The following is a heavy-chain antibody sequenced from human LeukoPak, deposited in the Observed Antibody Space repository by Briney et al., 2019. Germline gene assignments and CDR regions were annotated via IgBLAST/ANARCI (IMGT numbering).Heavy chain of an antibody. CDR3: AKITVPPYYDSSGYSPY. CDR2: IRYDGSNK. D-gene: IGHD3-22*01. V-gene: IGHV3-30*02. CDR1: GFTFSSYG. J-gene: IGHJ4*02. Sequence: PGGSLRLSCAASGFTFSSYGMHWVRQAPGKGLEWVAFIRYDGSNKYYADSVKGRFTISRDNSKNTLYLQMNSLRAEDTAVYYCAKITVPPYYDSSGYSPYWGQGTLVTVSS.